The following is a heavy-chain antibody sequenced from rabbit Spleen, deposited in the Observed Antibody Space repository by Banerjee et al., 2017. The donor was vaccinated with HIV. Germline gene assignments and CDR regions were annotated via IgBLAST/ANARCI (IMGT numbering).Heavy chain of an antibody. V-gene: IGHV1S40*01. J-gene: IGHJ4*01. CDR1: GFSFSSGYY. CDR3: ARDLAGVVGWNFGL. D-gene: IGHD4-1*01. CDR2: IDVVKSGDT. Sequence: QSLEESGGDLVKPGTSLTLTCKASGFSFSSGYYMCWVRQAPGKGPEWIACIDVVKSGDTYYARWAKGRFTISRTSSTTVTLQMTSLTAADTATYFCARDLAGVVGWNFGLWGQGTLVTVS.